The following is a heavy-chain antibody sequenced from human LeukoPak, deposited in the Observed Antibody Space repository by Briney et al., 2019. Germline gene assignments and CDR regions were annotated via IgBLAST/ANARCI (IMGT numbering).Heavy chain of an antibody. CDR3: AREGGPYRPLDY. Sequence: SETLSLTCGVSGGSISSTNWWTGVRQPPGEGLEWIGEVHLSGRTNYNPSLGSRVTMSVDMSENHISLKLTSVTAADTAVYYCAREGGPYRPLDYSGQGTLVTVSS. CDR2: VHLSGRT. V-gene: IGHV4-4*02. CDR1: GGSISSTNW. J-gene: IGHJ4*02.